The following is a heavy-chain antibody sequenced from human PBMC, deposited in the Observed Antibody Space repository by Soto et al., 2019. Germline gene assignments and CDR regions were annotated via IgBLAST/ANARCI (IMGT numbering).Heavy chain of an antibody. J-gene: IGHJ4*02. CDR1: GFTFSTYS. D-gene: IGHD1-26*01. CDR3: ARVGDTDY. V-gene: IGHV3-48*01. Sequence: PGGSLRLSCAASGFTFSTYSMNWVRQAPGKGLECLSYISGSSSTIYYADSVKGRFTTSRDNAKNSLYLQMNSLRGEDTGVYYCARVGDTDYWGQGTLVTVSS. CDR2: ISGSSSTI.